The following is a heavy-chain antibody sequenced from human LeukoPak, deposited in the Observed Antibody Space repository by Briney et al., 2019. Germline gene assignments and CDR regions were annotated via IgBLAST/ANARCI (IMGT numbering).Heavy chain of an antibody. J-gene: IGHJ4*02. CDR3: ARDSTRGSSPGYYFDY. CDR2: INPSGGST. D-gene: IGHD6-6*01. Sequence: ASVKVSCKTSGYTFTGHYMHWVRQAPGQGLEWMGIINPSGGSTSYAQKFQGRVTMTRDTSTSTVYMELSSLRSEDTAVYYCARDSTRGSSPGYYFDYWGQGTLVTVSS. V-gene: IGHV1-46*01. CDR1: GYTFTGHY.